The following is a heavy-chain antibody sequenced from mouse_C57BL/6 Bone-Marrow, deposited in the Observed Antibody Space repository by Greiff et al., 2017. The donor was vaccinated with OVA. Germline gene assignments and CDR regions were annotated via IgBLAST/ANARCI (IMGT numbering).Heavy chain of an antibody. CDR3: ASPYYSSSYHY. CDR1: GYTFTSYW. Sequence: VQLQQPGAELVKPGASVKVSCKASGYTFTSYWMHWVKQRPGQGLEWIGSIHPSDSDTNYNQKFKGKATLTVDKSSSTAYMQLSSLTSEDSAVYYCASPYYSSSYHYWGQGTTLTVSS. V-gene: IGHV1-74*01. D-gene: IGHD1-1*01. J-gene: IGHJ2*01. CDR2: IHPSDSDT.